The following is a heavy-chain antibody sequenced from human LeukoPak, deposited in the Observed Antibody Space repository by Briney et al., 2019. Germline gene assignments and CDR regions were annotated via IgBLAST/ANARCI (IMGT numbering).Heavy chain of an antibody. Sequence: SETLSLTCTVSGGSISSGGYYWNWIRQHPGKGLEWIVYIYYSGTTYYNPSLKSRVTISVDTSKNQVSLKLSSVTAADTVVYYCARDSSGYYFDYWGRGTLVSVSS. CDR2: IYYSGTT. V-gene: IGHV4-31*03. CDR1: GGSISSGGYY. CDR3: ARDSSGYYFDY. D-gene: IGHD3-22*01. J-gene: IGHJ4*02.